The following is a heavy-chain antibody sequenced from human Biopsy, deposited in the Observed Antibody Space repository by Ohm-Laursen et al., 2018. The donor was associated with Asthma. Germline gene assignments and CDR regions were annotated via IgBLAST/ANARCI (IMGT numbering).Heavy chain of an antibody. J-gene: IGHJ4*02. CDR3: ARFKRGYSYGYAGVFDY. V-gene: IGHV3-30*03. CDR2: ISYDGSNK. Sequence: SLRLSCAASGFTFSSYGMHWVRQAPGKGLEWVAVISYDGSNKYYADSMKGRFTISRDNSKNTLYLQMNSLRDEDTAVYYCARFKRGYSYGYAGVFDYWGQGTLVTVSS. D-gene: IGHD5-18*01. CDR1: GFTFSSYG.